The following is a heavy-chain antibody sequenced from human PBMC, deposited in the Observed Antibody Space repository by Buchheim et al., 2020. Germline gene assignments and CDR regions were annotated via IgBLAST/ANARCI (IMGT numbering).Heavy chain of an antibody. CDR3: ARGWGAAAKFDY. CDR1: GGSFSGYF. Sequence: QVQLQQWGAGQLKPSETLSLTCAVYGGSFSGYFWSWIRQPPGKGLEWIGEFNHGGSPNYNPSLKSRVTISLDTPNNQISLRLTSMTAADTAVYYCARGWGAAAKFDYWGQG. J-gene: IGHJ4*02. V-gene: IGHV4-34*01. D-gene: IGHD3-16*01. CDR2: FNHGGSP.